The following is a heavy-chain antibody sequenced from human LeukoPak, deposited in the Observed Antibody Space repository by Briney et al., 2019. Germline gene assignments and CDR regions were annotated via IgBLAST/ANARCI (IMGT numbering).Heavy chain of an antibody. D-gene: IGHD3-9*01. CDR3: ARDVTGYPNWFDP. V-gene: IGHV3-23*01. CDR2: ISGSGDAT. J-gene: IGHJ5*02. CDR1: GFTFDDYP. Sequence: GGSLRLSCTTSGFTFDDYPMNWFRQAPGRGLEWVSAISGSGDATYYADSVKGRFTISRDNSKNTLDLQMNSLRAEDTAVYYCARDVTGYPNWFDPWGQGTLVTVSS.